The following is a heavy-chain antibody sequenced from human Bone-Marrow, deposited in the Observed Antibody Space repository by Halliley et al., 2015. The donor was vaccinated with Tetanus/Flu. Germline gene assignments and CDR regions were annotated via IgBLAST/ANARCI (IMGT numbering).Heavy chain of an antibody. J-gene: IGHJ5*02. Sequence: CAASGFTFNDFSMNWVRQAPGKGLEWVSYISSSSTYTYYADSVKGRFSISRDDAKTSLYLQMNSLRADDTAVYYCARHILGYCSGGSCSPGWFDPWGQGTLVTVSS. CDR1: GFTFNDFS. D-gene: IGHD2-15*01. V-gene: IGHV3-21*01. CDR2: ISSSSTYT. CDR3: ARHILGYCSGGSCSPGWFDP.